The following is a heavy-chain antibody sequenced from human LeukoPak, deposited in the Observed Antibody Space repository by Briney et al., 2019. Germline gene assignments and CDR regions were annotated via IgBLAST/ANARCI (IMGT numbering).Heavy chain of an antibody. CDR1: GGSFSGYY. V-gene: IGHV4-34*01. Sequence: SETLSLTCDVYGGSFSGYYWSWIRQPPGKGLEWIGEINHSGSTNYNPSLKSRVTISVDTSKNQFSLKLSSVTAADTAVYYCARGRLWLVDYWGQGTLVTVSS. CDR3: ARGRLWLVDY. D-gene: IGHD6-19*01. J-gene: IGHJ4*02. CDR2: INHSGST.